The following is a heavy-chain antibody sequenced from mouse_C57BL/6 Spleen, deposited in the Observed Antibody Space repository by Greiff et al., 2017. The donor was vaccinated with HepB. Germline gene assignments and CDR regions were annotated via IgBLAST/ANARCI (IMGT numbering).Heavy chain of an antibody. CDR2: INPNNGGT. Sequence: VQLQQSGPELVKPGASVKIPCKASGYTFTDYNMDWVKQSHGKSLEWIGDINPNNGGTIYNQKFKGKATLTVDKSSSTAYMELRSLTSEDTAVYYCARGNLDYYGSWFAYWGQGTLVTVSA. J-gene: IGHJ3*01. CDR3: ARGNLDYYGSWFAY. CDR1: GYTFTDYN. V-gene: IGHV1-18*01. D-gene: IGHD1-1*01.